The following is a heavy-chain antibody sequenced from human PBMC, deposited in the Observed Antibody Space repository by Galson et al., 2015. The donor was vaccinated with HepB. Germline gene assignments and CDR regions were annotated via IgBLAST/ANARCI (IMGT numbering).Heavy chain of an antibody. CDR3: AKFFGPFARPPAVIPAATTADWYAMDV. Sequence: SLRLSCAASGFTFSSYAMSWVRQAAGKGLEWVSAISGSGGTTHDADSVKGRFTISRDNSKNTLYLQMNSLRAEDTAVYYCAKFFGPFARPPAVIPAATTADWYAMDVWGQGTTVTVSS. CDR2: ISGSGGTT. V-gene: IGHV3-23*01. CDR1: GFTFSSYA. D-gene: IGHD2-2*01. J-gene: IGHJ6*02.